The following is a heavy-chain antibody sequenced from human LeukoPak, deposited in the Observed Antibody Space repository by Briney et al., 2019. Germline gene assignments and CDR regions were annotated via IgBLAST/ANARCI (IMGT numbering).Heavy chain of an antibody. D-gene: IGHD3-22*01. J-gene: IGHJ4*02. V-gene: IGHV4-59*01. CDR1: GGSISSYY. CDR3: ARNGPHYYDNSGYLDS. CDR2: NDYSGGA. Sequence: PSETLSLTCTVSGGSISSYYWSWIRQPPGKGLEWIGNNDYSGGANYNPSLKSRVTISVDTSKNQFSLKLISVTAADTAVYFCARNGPHYYDNSGYLDSWGQGALVTVSS.